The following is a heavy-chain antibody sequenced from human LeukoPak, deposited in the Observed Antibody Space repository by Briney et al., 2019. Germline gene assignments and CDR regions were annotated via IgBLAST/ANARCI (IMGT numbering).Heavy chain of an antibody. D-gene: IGHD6-19*01. V-gene: IGHV4-59*01. CDR3: ARDLGSYSSGWYMGFDY. J-gene: IGHJ4*02. CDR2: IYYSGST. CDR1: GGSISSYY. Sequence: SETLSLTCTVSGGSISSYYWSWIRQPPGKGLEWIGYIYYSGSTNYNPSLKSRVTISVDTSKNQFSLKLSSVTAADTAVYYCARDLGSYSSGWYMGFDYWGQGTLVTVSS.